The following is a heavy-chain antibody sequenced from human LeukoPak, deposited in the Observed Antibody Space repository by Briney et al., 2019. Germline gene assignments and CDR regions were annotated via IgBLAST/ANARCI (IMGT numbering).Heavy chain of an antibody. V-gene: IGHV3-23*01. CDR3: XKAIRTSCYGCNMDV. CDR2: ISGSGGST. CDR1: GFTFSSYA. J-gene: IGHJ6*03. Sequence: SGGSLRLSCAASGFTFSSYAMSWVRQAPGKGLEWVSTISGSGGSTYYADSVKGRFTISRDNSKNTLYLQMNSLRAEDTAVYHRXKAIRTSCYGCNMDVWGKGTTVTVSS. D-gene: IGHD2-2*01.